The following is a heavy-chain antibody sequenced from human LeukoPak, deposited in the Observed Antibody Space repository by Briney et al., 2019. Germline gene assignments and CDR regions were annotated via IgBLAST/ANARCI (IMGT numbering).Heavy chain of an antibody. D-gene: IGHD6-13*01. V-gene: IGHV3-9*01. CDR2: ISWNSGSI. Sequence: GGSLRLSCAASGFTFDDYAMHWVRQAPGKGLEWVSGISWNSGSIGYADSVKGRFTISRDNAKNSLYLQMNSLRAEDTALYYCAKAAGTREDYCYYGMDVWGQGTTVTVSS. CDR1: GFTFDDYA. CDR3: AKAAGTREDYCYYGMDV. J-gene: IGHJ6*02.